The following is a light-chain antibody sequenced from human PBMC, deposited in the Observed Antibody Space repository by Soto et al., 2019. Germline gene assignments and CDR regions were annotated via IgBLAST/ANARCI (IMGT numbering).Light chain of an antibody. CDR1: QSVSTY. V-gene: IGKV3-11*01. Sequence: EIVLTQSPATLSLSPGERATLSCRASQSVSTYLAWYQQKPGQAPRLLIYDASNRATGIPARFSGSGSGTDFSLTIRRLDPEDFAMYYCLLYFSPDRYTFGPGTKVQIK. CDR2: DAS. J-gene: IGKJ2*01. CDR3: LLYFSPDRYT.